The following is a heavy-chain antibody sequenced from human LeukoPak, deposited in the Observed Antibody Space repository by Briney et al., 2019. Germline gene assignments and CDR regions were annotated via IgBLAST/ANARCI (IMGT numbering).Heavy chain of an antibody. V-gene: IGHV4-38-2*01. D-gene: IGHD2-8*01. CDR1: GYSISSGYY. Sequence: SGTLSLTCAVSGYSISSGYYWGWIRQPPGKGLEWIGSIYHSGSTYYNPSLKSRVTISVDTSKNQFSLKLSSVTAADTAVYYCARVWNYWGPGTLVTVSS. J-gene: IGHJ4*02. CDR2: IYHSGST. CDR3: ARVWNY.